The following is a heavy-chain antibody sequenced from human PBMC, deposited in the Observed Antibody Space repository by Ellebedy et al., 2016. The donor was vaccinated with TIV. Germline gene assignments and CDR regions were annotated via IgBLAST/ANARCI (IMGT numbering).Heavy chain of an antibody. J-gene: IGHJ3*02. CDR3: ALTDYYEDAFDI. CDR1: GYTFTSYD. CDR2: MNPNSGNT. Sequence: ASVKVSCXASGYTFTSYDINWVRQATGQGLEWMGWMNPNSGNTGYAQKFQGRVTMTRNTSISTAYMELSSLRSEDTAVYYCALTDYYEDAFDIWGQGTMVTVSS. D-gene: IGHD3-22*01. V-gene: IGHV1-8*01.